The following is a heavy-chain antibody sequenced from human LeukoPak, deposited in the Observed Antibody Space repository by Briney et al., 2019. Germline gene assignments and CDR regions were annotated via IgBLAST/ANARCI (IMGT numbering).Heavy chain of an antibody. CDR3: ARKDKLVGSLGY. CDR1: GFTFSSYE. V-gene: IGHV3-48*03. Sequence: GGSLRLSCAASGFTFSSYEMNWVRQAPGKGLEWVSYISSSGSTIYYADSVKGRFTISRDNAKNSLYLQMNSLRAEDTAVYYCARKDKLVGSLGYRGQGTLVTVSS. J-gene: IGHJ4*02. CDR2: ISSSGSTI. D-gene: IGHD6-13*01.